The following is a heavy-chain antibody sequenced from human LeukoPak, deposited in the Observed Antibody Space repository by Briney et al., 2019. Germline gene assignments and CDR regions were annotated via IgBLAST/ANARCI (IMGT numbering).Heavy chain of an antibody. CDR3: ARLRTGYWSNLQPAEGGFDY. CDR2: IYPGDSDT. Sequence: GESLKISCKGSGYSFTSCWIGWVRQMPGKGLEWMGIIYPGDSDTRYSPSFQGQVTISADKSISTAYLQWSSLKASDTAMYYCARLRTGYWSNLQPAEGGFDYWGQGTLVTVSS. D-gene: IGHD2-8*02. J-gene: IGHJ4*02. V-gene: IGHV5-51*01. CDR1: GYSFTSCW.